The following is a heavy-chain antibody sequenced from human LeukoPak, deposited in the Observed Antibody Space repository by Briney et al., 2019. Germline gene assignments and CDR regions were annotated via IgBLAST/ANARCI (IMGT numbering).Heavy chain of an antibody. CDR2: IYYSGST. CDR1: GGSISSGDYY. V-gene: IGHV4-30-4*01. D-gene: IGHD5-24*01. CDR3: ARDAMDYGMDV. J-gene: IGHJ6*02. Sequence: SQTLSLTCTVSGGSISSGDYYWSWLRQPPGKGLEWIGYIYYSGSTYYNPSLKSRVTISVDTSKNQFSLKLSSVTAADTAVYYCARDAMDYGMDVWGQGTTVTVSS.